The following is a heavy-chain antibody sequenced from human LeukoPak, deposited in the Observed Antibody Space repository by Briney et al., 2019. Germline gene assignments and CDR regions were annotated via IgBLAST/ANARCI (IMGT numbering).Heavy chain of an antibody. J-gene: IGHJ4*02. CDR3: ARAEVLRYFDLYYFDY. Sequence: ASVKVSCKASGYTFTSHDINWVRQATGQGLEWMGWMNPNSGNTGYAQKFQGRVTMTRNTSISTAYMELSSLRSEDTAVYYCARAEVLRYFDLYYFDYWGQGTLVTVSS. V-gene: IGHV1-8*01. CDR1: GYTFTSHD. D-gene: IGHD3-9*01. CDR2: MNPNSGNT.